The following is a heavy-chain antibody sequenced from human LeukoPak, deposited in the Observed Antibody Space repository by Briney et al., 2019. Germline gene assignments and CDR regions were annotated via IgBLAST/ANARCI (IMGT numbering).Heavy chain of an antibody. Sequence: GRSLRLSCAASGFTFSSSAMSWVRQAPGKGLEWVSAISNNGGYTCYADSVQGRFTISRDNSKSTLCLQMNSLRAEDTAVYYCAKQLGYCSDGSCYFPYWGQGTLVTVSS. CDR2: ISNNGGYT. CDR1: GFTFSSSA. D-gene: IGHD2-15*01. V-gene: IGHV3-23*01. J-gene: IGHJ4*02. CDR3: AKQLGYCSDGSCYFPY.